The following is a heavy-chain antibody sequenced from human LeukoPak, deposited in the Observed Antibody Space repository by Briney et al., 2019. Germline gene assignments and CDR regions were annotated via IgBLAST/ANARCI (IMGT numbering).Heavy chain of an antibody. Sequence: ASVKVSCKASGYTFASYGISWVRQAPGQGLEWMGWISGFNGNTNHAQNLQDRVTMTTDTSTSTAYVELRSLRSDDTAVYFCARVPNQYCTSRCYYTAFDIWGQGTMVTVSS. V-gene: IGHV1-18*01. J-gene: IGHJ3*02. CDR2: ISGFNGNT. D-gene: IGHD2/OR15-2a*01. CDR3: ARVPNQYCTSRCYYTAFDI. CDR1: GYTFASYG.